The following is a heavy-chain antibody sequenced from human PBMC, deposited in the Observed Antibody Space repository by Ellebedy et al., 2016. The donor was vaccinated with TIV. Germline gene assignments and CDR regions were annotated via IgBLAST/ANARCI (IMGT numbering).Heavy chain of an antibody. CDR2: INNGGRTT. CDR1: GFTFSTYY. D-gene: IGHD5-24*01. CDR3: AKDQVAGDGRWVFDS. Sequence: PGGSLRLSCAASGFTFSTYYMSWVRQAPGKGLEWVSGINNGGRTTSYADSVKGRFTISRDNSRSTLYLQMNSLRAEDSAVYYCAKDQVAGDGRWVFDSWGQGTVVTVSS. V-gene: IGHV3-23*01. J-gene: IGHJ3*01.